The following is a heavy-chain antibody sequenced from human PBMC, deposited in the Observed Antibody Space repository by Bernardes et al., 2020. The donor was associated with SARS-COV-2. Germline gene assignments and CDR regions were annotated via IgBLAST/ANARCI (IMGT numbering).Heavy chain of an antibody. Sequence: ASVKVSCKASGYTFTGYYMHWVRQAPGQGLEWMGWINPNSGGTNYAQKFQGRVTMTRDTSISTAYMELSRLRSDDTAVYYCARDFVPTHIVVVPAADLLHYYGMDVWGQGTTVAVSS. CDR3: ARDFVPTHIVVVPAADLLHYYGMDV. CDR1: GYTFTGYY. D-gene: IGHD2-2*01. V-gene: IGHV1-2*02. J-gene: IGHJ6*02. CDR2: INPNSGGT.